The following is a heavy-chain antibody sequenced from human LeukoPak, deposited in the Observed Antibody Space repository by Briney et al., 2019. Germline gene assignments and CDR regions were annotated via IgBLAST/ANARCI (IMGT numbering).Heavy chain of an antibody. J-gene: IGHJ1*01. CDR2: IYYSGRT. CDR1: GDSVSRSDSY. CDR3: ARRRYYDGSGYLE. V-gene: IGHV4-39*01. D-gene: IGHD3-22*01. Sequence: SETLSLTCSVSGDSVSRSDSYWAWIRQPPGKGLEWIGTIYYSGRTYYSPSLTIRVTMSVDPSNNQFSLNLRSVTAADTAVYYCARRRYYDGSGYLEWGQGTLLSVSS.